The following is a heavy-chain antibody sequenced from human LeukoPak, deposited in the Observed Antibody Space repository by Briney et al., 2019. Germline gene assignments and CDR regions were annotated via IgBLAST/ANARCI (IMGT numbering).Heavy chain of an antibody. V-gene: IGHV1-2*06. CDR1: GYTFTGYH. D-gene: IGHD5-24*01. Sequence: ASVKVSCKASGYTFTGYHMHWVRQAPGQGLEWMGRINPNSGGTNYAQKFQGRVTMTRDTSISTAYMELSRLRSDDTAVYYCARDFGYNAAGAYYFDYWGQGTLVTVSS. CDR3: ARDFGYNAAGAYYFDY. CDR2: INPNSGGT. J-gene: IGHJ4*02.